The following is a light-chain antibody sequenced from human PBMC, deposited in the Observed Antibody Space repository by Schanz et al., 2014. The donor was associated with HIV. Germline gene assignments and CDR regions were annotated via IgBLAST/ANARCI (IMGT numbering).Light chain of an antibody. Sequence: QSVLTQPPSVSAAPGQKVTISCSGSTSNIGDNYVSWYQQFPGTAPKLLIYGNSNRPSGVPDRFSGSKSGTSASLAISGLRSEDEADYYCATWDGSLSAWVFGGGTKLTVL. V-gene: IGLV1-51*02. CDR3: ATWDGSLSAWV. CDR2: GNS. CDR1: TSNIGDNY. J-gene: IGLJ3*02.